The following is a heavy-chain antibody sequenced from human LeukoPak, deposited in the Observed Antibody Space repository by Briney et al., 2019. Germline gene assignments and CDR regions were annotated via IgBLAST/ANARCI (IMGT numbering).Heavy chain of an antibody. J-gene: IGHJ4*02. CDR1: GFTFSSYA. D-gene: IGHD1-26*01. CDR3: AKSTVGATRYFDY. CDR2: ISGSGGST. Sequence: GGSLRLPCAASGFTFSSYAMSWVRQAPGKGLEWVSAISGSGGSTYYADSVKGRFTISRDNSKNTLYLQMNSLRAEDTAVYYCAKSTVGATRYFDYWGQGTLVTVSS. V-gene: IGHV3-23*01.